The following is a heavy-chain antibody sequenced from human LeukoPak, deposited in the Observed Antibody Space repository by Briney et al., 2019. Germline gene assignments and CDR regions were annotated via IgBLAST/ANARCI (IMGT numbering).Heavy chain of an antibody. Sequence: GGSLRLSCAASGFTFSSYGMSWVRQAPGKGLGWVLAISGSDGSTYYADSVKGRFTISRDNARNSLYLQMDSLTAEDTAVYYCARDPYSGSYGSTYYYFMDVWGKGTTVTISS. V-gene: IGHV3-23*01. CDR1: GFTFSSYG. J-gene: IGHJ6*03. CDR3: ARDPYSGSYGSTYYYFMDV. D-gene: IGHD1-26*01. CDR2: ISGSDGST.